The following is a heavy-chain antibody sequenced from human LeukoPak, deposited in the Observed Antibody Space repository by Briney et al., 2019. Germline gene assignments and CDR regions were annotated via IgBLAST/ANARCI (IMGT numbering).Heavy chain of an antibody. V-gene: IGHV3-74*01. D-gene: IGHD1-14*01. CDR2: INADGSTA. J-gene: IGHJ3*01. CDR3: VVVVEPPDSDGFDV. Sequence: GGSLRLPCAASGFTFGNSWVHWVRQAPGKGLVWVSLINADGSTATYADSVKGRFTISKDNARNTLSLQMNSLTIEDTAVYYCVVVVEPPDSDGFDVWGQGTMITVSS. CDR1: GFTFGNSW.